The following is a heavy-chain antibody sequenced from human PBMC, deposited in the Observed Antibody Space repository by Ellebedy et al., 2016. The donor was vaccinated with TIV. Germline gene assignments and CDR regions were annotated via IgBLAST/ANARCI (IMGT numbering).Heavy chain of an antibody. CDR1: EFTFSDFS. D-gene: IGHD3-3*01. J-gene: IGHJ6*02. CDR2: ITSSGTFI. V-gene: IGHV3-21*01. Sequence: GESLKISCGASEFTFSDFSMNWVRQAPGRGLEWVSSITSSGTFIYYADSVKGRFTISRDNAKNSLYLQMNSLRAEDTAVYYCARDSPGDWSGYYRYYGMDVWGQGTTVTVSS. CDR3: ARDSPGDWSGYYRYYGMDV.